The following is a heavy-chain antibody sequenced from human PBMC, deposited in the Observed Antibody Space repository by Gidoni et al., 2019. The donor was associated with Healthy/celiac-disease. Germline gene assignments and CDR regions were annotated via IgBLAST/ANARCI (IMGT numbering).Heavy chain of an antibody. J-gene: IGHJ4*02. CDR1: GFTFSSYA. D-gene: IGHD6-13*01. V-gene: IGHV3-23*01. CDR2: ISGSGGST. Sequence: EVQLLESGGGLVQPGGSLRLSCAASGFTFSSYAMSWVRQAPGKGLEWVSAISGSGGSTYYADSVKGRFTISRDNSKNTLYLQMNSLRAEDTAVYYCAKDAQQLPAPPYYFDYWGQGTLVTVSS. CDR3: AKDAQQLPAPPYYFDY.